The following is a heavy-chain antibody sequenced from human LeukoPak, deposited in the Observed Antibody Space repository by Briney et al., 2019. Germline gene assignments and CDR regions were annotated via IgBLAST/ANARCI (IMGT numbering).Heavy chain of an antibody. CDR2: IRSGATTI. V-gene: IGHV3-11*01. J-gene: IGHJ4*02. Sequence: SGGSLRLPCEASGFSFSDYYMSWIRQPPGKGLEWIAYIRSGATTIYYADSVKGRFTISRDDAKNSLFLQMNSLRAEDTAIYYCATINFRPYWGQGTLVTVSS. CDR3: ATINFRPY. CDR1: GFSFSDYY. D-gene: IGHD1-1*01.